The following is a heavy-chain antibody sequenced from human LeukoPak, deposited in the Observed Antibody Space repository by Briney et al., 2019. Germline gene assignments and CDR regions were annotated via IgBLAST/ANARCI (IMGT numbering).Heavy chain of an antibody. J-gene: IGHJ4*02. V-gene: IGHV4-59*08. D-gene: IGHD1-1*01. CDR3: ARSRWLQLHYFDY. Sequence: SETLSLTCTVSSGSISSYYWSWIRQPPGKGLEWIGYIYYSGSTNYNPSLKSRVTISVDTSKNQFSLKLSSVTAADTAVYYCARSRWLQLHYFDYWGQGTLVTVSS. CDR2: IYYSGST. CDR1: SGSISSYY.